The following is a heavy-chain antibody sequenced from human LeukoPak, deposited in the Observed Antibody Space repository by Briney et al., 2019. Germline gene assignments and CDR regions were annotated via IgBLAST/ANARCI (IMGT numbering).Heavy chain of an antibody. Sequence: SETLSLTCSVSDDSITMYYWTWIRQPPGKGLEWIGHIYYSGSTNYNPSLKSRVTISVDASKNHFSLKVSSVTAADTAVYYCARHGKELLWFGAGFDPWGQGTLVTVSS. CDR1: DDSITMYY. CDR2: IYYSGST. J-gene: IGHJ5*02. D-gene: IGHD3-10*01. V-gene: IGHV4-59*01. CDR3: ARHGKELLWFGAGFDP.